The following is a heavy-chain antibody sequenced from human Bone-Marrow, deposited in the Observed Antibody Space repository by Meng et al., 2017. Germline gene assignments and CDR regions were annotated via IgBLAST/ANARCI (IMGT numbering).Heavy chain of an antibody. V-gene: IGHV3-30*04. D-gene: IGHD6-19*01. CDR2: ISYDGSNK. CDR1: GFTFSSYA. CDR3: AREEVEAGLYYFDY. J-gene: IGHJ4*02. Sequence: GGSLRLSCAASGFTFSSYAMHWVRQAPGKGLEWVAVISYDGSNKYYADSVKGRFTISRDNSKNTLYLQMNSLRAEDTAVYYCAREEVEAGLYYFDYWGQGTLVTVSS.